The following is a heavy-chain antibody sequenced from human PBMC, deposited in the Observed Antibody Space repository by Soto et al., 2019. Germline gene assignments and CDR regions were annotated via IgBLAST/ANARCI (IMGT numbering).Heavy chain of an antibody. CDR2: IFFTGSA. Sequence: QVQLQESGPGLVRPSETLSLTCTVSGGSVSTGSYDWSWIRQPPGKGLEWIGKIFFTGSAHYNPSLRNRVTMSVDTSKDQFSLTLTSVTAADTAVYYCERDGHGMDVWGQGTTVTVSS. CDR1: GGSVSTGSYD. V-gene: IGHV4-61*01. J-gene: IGHJ6*02. CDR3: ERDGHGMDV.